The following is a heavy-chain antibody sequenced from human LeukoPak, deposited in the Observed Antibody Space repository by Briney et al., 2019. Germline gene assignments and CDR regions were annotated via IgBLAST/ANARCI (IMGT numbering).Heavy chain of an antibody. CDR2: INSDGSST. CDR1: GFTFSSYW. D-gene: IGHD1-26*01. J-gene: IGHJ4*02. V-gene: IGHV3-74*01. CDR3: ARDRNTGSSYENLFEY. Sequence: GGSLRLSCAASGFTFSSYWMHWVRQAPGKGLVWVSRINSDGSSTSYADSVKGRFTISRDNAKNTLYLQMNSLRAEDTSVYYCARDRNTGSSYENLFEYWGQGSLVTVSS.